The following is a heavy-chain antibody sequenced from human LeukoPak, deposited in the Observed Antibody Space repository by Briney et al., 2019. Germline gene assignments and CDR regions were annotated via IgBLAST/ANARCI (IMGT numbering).Heavy chain of an antibody. CDR2: INPNSGDT. V-gene: IGHV1-2*06. CDR3: ARDYCSSTSCLFDY. D-gene: IGHD2-2*01. Sequence: ASVKVSCKASGYTFTGYHMHWVRRAPGQGLEWTGRINPNSGDTNYAQKFQGRVTMTRDTSISTAYMELSRLRSDDTAVYYCARDYCSSTSCLFDYWGQGALVTVSS. CDR1: GYTFTGYH. J-gene: IGHJ4*02.